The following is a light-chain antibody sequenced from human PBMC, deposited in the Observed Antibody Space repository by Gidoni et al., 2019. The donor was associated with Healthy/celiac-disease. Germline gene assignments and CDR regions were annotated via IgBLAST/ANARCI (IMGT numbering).Light chain of an antibody. Sequence: DIQMTQSPSTLSASVGDRVTITCRASQSISSWLAWYQQKPGKAPKLLIYKASSLESWVTSRFSGSGSETEFTLSISSLQHDDFENYYCQKHKSIGTFGQGTKLEIK. V-gene: IGKV1-5*03. CDR3: QKHKSIGT. CDR2: KAS. CDR1: QSISSW. J-gene: IGKJ2*01.